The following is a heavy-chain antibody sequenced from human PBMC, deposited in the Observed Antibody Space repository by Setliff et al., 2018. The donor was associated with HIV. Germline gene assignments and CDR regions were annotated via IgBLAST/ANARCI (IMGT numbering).Heavy chain of an antibody. V-gene: IGHV4-4*07. CDR1: DDSISSSY. Sequence: PSETLSLTCTVSDDSISSSYWSWIRQSAGKGLEWVGRIYTGGRTNYNPSLKGRVTMSVDTSKNQFSLNLSSVTAADTAVYYCARDRMPMASWVPDKWGQGTLVTVSS. CDR2: IYTGGRT. D-gene: IGHD2-2*01. J-gene: IGHJ4*02. CDR3: ARDRMPMASWVPDK.